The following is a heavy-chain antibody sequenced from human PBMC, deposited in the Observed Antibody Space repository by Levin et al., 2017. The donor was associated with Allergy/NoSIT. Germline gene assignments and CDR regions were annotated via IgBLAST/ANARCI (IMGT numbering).Heavy chain of an antibody. J-gene: IGHJ4*02. V-gene: IGHV3-74*01. CDR3: ARGGCSSTSCLDY. Sequence: SFSASFFPFRRYSMHWVRQAPGKGLVWVSYIISDGSDTNYADSVKGRFTISRDNAKNTLSLQMDSLRAEDTAVYYCARGGCSSTSCLDYWGQGTLVTVSS. CDR2: IISDGSDT. D-gene: IGHD2-2*01. CDR1: FFPFRRYS.